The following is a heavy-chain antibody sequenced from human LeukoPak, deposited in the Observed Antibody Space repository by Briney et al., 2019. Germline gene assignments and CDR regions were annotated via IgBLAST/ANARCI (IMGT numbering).Heavy chain of an antibody. Sequence: GGSLRLSCAASGFTFSNAWMSWVRQAPGKGLEWVGRIKSKTDGGTTDYAAPVKGRFTISRDDSKNTLYLQMNSLKTEDTAVYYCARGPEGGYDHFDYWGQGTLVTVSS. CDR1: GFTFSNAW. D-gene: IGHD5-12*01. CDR2: IKSKTDGGTT. CDR3: ARGPEGGYDHFDY. V-gene: IGHV3-15*01. J-gene: IGHJ4*02.